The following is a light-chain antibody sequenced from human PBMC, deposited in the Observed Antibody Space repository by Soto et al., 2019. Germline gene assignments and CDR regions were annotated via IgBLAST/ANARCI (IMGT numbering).Light chain of an antibody. J-gene: IGLJ3*02. CDR2: EVS. V-gene: IGLV2-14*01. Sequence: QSVLTQPASVSGSLGQSITISCSGTSSDVGTYNYVSWYQQYPGKAPKFVLYEVSNRPSGVSNRFSGSKSGNTASLTISGLQAEDEADYYCSSYTISGTWVFGGGTKLTVL. CDR1: SSDVGTYNY. CDR3: SSYTISGTWV.